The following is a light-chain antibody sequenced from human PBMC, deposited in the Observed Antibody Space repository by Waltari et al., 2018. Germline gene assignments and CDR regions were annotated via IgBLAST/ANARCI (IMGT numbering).Light chain of an antibody. CDR3: CSFTSSSTWV. CDR2: DVS. Sequence: QSALTQPASVSGSPGQSITISCTGTATDLGGYNYVSWYQPRPGKAPKLIIFDVSSRPSGISNRFSGSKFGNTASLTISGLQPEDEADYYCCSFTSSSTWVFGGGTKLTVL. CDR1: ATDLGGYNY. J-gene: IGLJ3*02. V-gene: IGLV2-14*01.